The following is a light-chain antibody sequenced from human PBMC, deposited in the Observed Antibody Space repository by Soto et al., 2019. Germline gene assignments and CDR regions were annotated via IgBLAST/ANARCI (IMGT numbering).Light chain of an antibody. V-gene: IGKV1-5*03. CDR1: QDIRHD. CDR2: KAS. Sequence: IQMTQSPSSLSASVGDRVTITCRASQDIRHDLAWYQQRPGKAPKLLIYKASTLKSGVPSRFSGSGSGTEFTLTISSLQPDDFATYYCQHYNSYSEAFGQGTKVELK. CDR3: QHYNSYSEA. J-gene: IGKJ1*01.